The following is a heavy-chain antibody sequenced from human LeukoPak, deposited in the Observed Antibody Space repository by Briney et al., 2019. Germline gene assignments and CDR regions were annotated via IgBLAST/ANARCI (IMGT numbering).Heavy chain of an antibody. Sequence: SDTLSLTCTVSGGSIHTYNWMWIRQPAGKGQEFVGRNNFAGRGYYNPSLKSRVTISVDSPSNQFSLELTSVTAADTAVYYCARDRQHSYGSDLDHWGQGILVTVSS. V-gene: IGHV4-4*07. CDR1: GGSIHTYN. D-gene: IGHD5-18*01. CDR3: ARDRQHSYGSDLDH. J-gene: IGHJ4*02. CDR2: NNFAGRG.